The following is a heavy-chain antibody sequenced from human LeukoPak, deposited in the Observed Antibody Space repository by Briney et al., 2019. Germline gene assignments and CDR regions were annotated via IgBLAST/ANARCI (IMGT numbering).Heavy chain of an antibody. CDR3: ARDGQYSSAYDY. CDR1: GFTFSSYN. D-gene: IGHD6-25*01. J-gene: IGHJ4*02. CDR2: ISSSRSNI. V-gene: IGHV3-48*01. Sequence: GGSLRLSCAASGFTFSSYNMNWVRQAPGKGLEWVSSISSSRSNIYYADSVKGRFTISRDNAKNSVYLQINSLRAEDTAVYYCARDGQYSSAYDYWGQGTLVTVSS.